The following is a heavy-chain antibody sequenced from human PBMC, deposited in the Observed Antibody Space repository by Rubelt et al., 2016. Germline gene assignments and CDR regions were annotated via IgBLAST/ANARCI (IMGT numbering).Heavy chain of an antibody. D-gene: IGHD3-3*01. CDR2: IYYSRHT. Sequence: QMQLQASGPGLVKPSETLSLTCTVSGGSISTTSYYWGWIRQPPGEGLEWIGSIYYSRHTYYNPSLKSRVTISGDPSKNQFSLKLTSVTAADTAIYYCAVSHPGFLEWGQGTLVTVSS. J-gene: IGHJ4*02. V-gene: IGHV4-39*07. CDR3: AVSHPGFLE. CDR1: GGSISTTSYY.